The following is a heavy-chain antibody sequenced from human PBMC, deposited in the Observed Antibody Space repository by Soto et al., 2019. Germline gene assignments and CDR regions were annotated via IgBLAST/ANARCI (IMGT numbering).Heavy chain of an antibody. V-gene: IGHV4-39*01. Sequence: PSETLSLTCSVSGYSVTSSDYYWAWIRQPPGKGLEWIGSMFYSGLTYYNPSRKSRVTLSVDTSKNQFSVRLSSVTAADTAVYYGAPLSVSLSGPYGIHVWGQGTTVTVSS. CDR2: MFYSGLT. J-gene: IGHJ6*02. D-gene: IGHD2-15*01. CDR3: APLSVSLSGPYGIHV. CDR1: GYSVTSSDYY.